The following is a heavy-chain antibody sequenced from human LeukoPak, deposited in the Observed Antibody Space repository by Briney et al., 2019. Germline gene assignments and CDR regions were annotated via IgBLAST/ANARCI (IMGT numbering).Heavy chain of an antibody. CDR2: SSAYNGNT. Sequence: ASVKASCKASGYAFTSYGISWVRQAPGQGLEWMGWSSAYNGNTNYAQKLQGRVTMTTDTSTSTAYMELRSLRSDDTAVYYCARAMYYDSSGYSDYWGQGTLVTVSS. J-gene: IGHJ4*02. D-gene: IGHD3-22*01. CDR3: ARAMYYDSSGYSDY. V-gene: IGHV1-18*01. CDR1: GYAFTSYG.